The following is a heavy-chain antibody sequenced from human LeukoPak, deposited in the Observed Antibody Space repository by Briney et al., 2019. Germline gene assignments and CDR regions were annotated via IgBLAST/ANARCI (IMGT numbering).Heavy chain of an antibody. D-gene: IGHD4-17*01. CDR2: ISAYNGNT. CDR3: ATGYYGDPPLGY. J-gene: IGHJ4*02. CDR1: GYTFTSYG. V-gene: IGHV1-18*01. Sequence: ASVKVSCKASGYTFTSYGISWMRQAPGQGLEWMGWISAYNGNTNYAPKLQGRVTMTTDTSTSTAYMELRSLRSEDTAVYYCATGYYGDPPLGYWGQGTLVTVSS.